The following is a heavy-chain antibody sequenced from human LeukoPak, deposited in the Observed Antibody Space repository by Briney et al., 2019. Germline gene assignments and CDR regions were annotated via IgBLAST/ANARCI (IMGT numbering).Heavy chain of an antibody. CDR1: GYTFTSYY. CDR3: ARAPQAAAGPGGAFDI. CDR2: INPSGGST. J-gene: IGHJ3*02. D-gene: IGHD6-13*01. V-gene: IGHV1-46*01. Sequence: ASVKVSCKASGYTFTSYYMHWVRQAPGQGLEWMGIINPSGGSTSYAQKFQGRVTMTRDTSTSTVYMELSSLRSEDTAVYYCARAPQAAAGPGGAFDIWGQGTMVTVSS.